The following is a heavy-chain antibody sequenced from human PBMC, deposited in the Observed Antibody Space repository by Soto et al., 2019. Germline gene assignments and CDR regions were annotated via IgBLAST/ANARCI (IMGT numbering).Heavy chain of an antibody. CDR3: ARGSGHKHNWFDP. V-gene: IGHV1-18*04. D-gene: IGHD3-3*01. Sequence: ASVKASYKSSGYTCPTFGISLVRQAPGQGLEWMGWISAYNGNTNYAQKLQGRVTMTTDTSTSTAYMELRSLRSDDTAVYYCARGSGHKHNWFDPWGQGTLVTGSS. CDR2: ISAYNGNT. J-gene: IGHJ5*02. CDR1: GYTCPTFG.